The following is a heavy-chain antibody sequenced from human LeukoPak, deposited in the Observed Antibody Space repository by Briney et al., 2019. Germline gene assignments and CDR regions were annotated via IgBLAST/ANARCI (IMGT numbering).Heavy chain of an antibody. CDR1: GFSFINYE. CDR2: ISSSGSTT. V-gene: IGHV3-48*03. D-gene: IGHD3-22*01. Sequence: PGGSLRLSCTASGFSFINYEMNWVRQSPGKGLEWVSNISSSGSTTYYSDPVKGRFTISRDIAKTSLYLQMNSLRAEDTAVYYCARQDRYRYYYDTSGHISHWGQGTLVTVSS. CDR3: ARQDRYRYYYDTSGHISH. J-gene: IGHJ1*01.